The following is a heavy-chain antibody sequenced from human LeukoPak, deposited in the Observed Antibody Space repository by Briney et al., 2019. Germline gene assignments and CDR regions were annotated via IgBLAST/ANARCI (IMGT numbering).Heavy chain of an antibody. CDR2: INPHNGDT. D-gene: IGHD5-18*01. V-gene: IGHV1-2*06. J-gene: IGHJ4*02. CDR3: ARDGHRYGCD. CDR1: GYTFTGSY. Sequence: ASVKVSCKASGYTFTGSYIHWVRQAPGQGLEWMGRINPHNGDTIYTQKFQGRVTMTRDTSISTAYMELTRLTSDDTAVYYCARDGHRYGCDWGQGTLVTVSS.